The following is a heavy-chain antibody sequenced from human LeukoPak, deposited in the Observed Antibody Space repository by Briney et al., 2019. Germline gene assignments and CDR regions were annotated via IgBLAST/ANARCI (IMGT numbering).Heavy chain of an antibody. CDR2: ISWDGGST. V-gene: IGHV3-43*01. Sequence: PGGSLRLSCAASGFTFDDYTMHWVRHAPGKGLEWVSLISWDGGSTYYADSVKGRFTISRDNSKNTLHLQMNSLRPEDTAVYYCARDSVVDTRDYWGQGTLVTVSS. D-gene: IGHD3-22*01. CDR3: ARDSVVDTRDY. J-gene: IGHJ4*02. CDR1: GFTFDDYT.